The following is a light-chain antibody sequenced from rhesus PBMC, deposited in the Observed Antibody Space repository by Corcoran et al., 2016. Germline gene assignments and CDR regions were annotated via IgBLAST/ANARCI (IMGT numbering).Light chain of an antibody. V-gene: IGKV3-10*01. CDR2: WAS. Sequence: QVILTQSPATLSLSPGERATLSCRASQSVSSYLAWYQQKPGQAPRLRISWASSRATGIPDRFRGSGSGTDLSTTISSLEPEDVGVYHCYQHSSGYSFGQGTKVEIK. CDR1: QSVSSY. J-gene: IGKJ2*01. CDR3: YQHSSGYS.